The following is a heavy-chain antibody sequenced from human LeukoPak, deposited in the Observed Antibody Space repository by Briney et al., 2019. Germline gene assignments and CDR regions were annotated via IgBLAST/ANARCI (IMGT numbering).Heavy chain of an antibody. CDR1: GGSISSSSYY. D-gene: IGHD2-2*01. Sequence: SETLSLTCTVSGGSISSSSYYWGWIRQPPGKGLEWIGSIYYSGSTYYNPSLKSRVTISVDTSKNQFSLKLSSVTAADTAVYYCARGDCSSTSCYLDRWYFDLWGRGTLSLSPQ. J-gene: IGHJ2*01. CDR3: ARGDCSSTSCYLDRWYFDL. CDR2: IYYSGST. V-gene: IGHV4-39*01.